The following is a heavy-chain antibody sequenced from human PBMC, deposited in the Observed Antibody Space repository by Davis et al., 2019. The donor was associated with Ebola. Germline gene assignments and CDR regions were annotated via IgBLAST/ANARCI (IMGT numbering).Heavy chain of an antibody. CDR1: GGSISSYY. CDR3: ARERVGYCSSTSCYTVGKYYYYYGMDV. Sequence: SETLSLTCTVSGGSISSYYWSWIRQPPGKGLEWIGYIYYSGSTNYNPSLKSRVTISVDTSKNQFSLKLSSVTAADTAVYYCARERVGYCSSTSCYTVGKYYYYYGMDVWGQGTTVTVSS. V-gene: IGHV4-59*01. D-gene: IGHD2-2*02. CDR2: IYYSGST. J-gene: IGHJ6*02.